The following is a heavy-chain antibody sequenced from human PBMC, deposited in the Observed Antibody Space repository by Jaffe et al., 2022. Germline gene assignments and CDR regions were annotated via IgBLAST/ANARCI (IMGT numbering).Heavy chain of an antibody. V-gene: IGHV3-23*01. Sequence: EVQLLESGGGLVQPGGSLRLSCAASGFTFSSYAMSWVRQAPGKGLEWVSAISGSGGSTYYADSVKGRFTISRDNSKNTLYLQMNSLRAEDTAVYYCAKPNPGMVQGVIHWFDPWGQGTLVTVSS. D-gene: IGHD3-10*01. CDR1: GFTFSSYA. CDR2: ISGSGGST. J-gene: IGHJ5*02. CDR3: AKPNPGMVQGVIHWFDP.